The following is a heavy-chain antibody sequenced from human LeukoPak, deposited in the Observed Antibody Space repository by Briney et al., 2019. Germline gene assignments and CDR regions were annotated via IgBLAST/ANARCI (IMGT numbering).Heavy chain of an antibody. Sequence: PGGSLRLSCAASGSTFSTDAMHWVRQGPGKGLEWVAFIRYDGSNKYYGDSVKGRFTISRDNSKNTLYLQMNSLRAEDTAVYYCAKGSKGVVFTRDHYMDVWSKGTTVTISS. V-gene: IGHV3-30*02. CDR3: AKGSKGVVFTRDHYMDV. D-gene: IGHD3-3*01. CDR2: IRYDGSNK. J-gene: IGHJ6*03. CDR1: GSTFSTDA.